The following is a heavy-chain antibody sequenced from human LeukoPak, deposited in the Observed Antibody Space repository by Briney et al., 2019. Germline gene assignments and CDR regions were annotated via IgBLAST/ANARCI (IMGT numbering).Heavy chain of an antibody. D-gene: IGHD1-26*01. V-gene: IGHV4-39*01. Sequence: SETLSPTCTVSGDSISSASSYWAWVRQPPGKGLEWIGTVYYTGRTYNNPSLKSRISISIDTSSNQFSLKVASVSAADTAVYYCASTHAGRYYTTFDSWGQGTLVTVSS. CDR2: VYYTGRT. CDR1: GDSISSASSY. J-gene: IGHJ4*02. CDR3: ASTHAGRYYTTFDS.